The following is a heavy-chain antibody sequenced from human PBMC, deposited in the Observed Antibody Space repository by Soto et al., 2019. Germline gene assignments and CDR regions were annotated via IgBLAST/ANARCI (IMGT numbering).Heavy chain of an antibody. D-gene: IGHD2-2*01. J-gene: IGHJ6*04. CDR2: INHSGST. V-gene: IGHV4-34*01. Sequence: QVQLPQWGAGLLKPSETLSLTCAVYGGSFSGYYWSWIRQPPGKGLEWIVEINHSGSTNYNPSLKGRVIISVDTSKNQFSLKLICGTAAETAVYYCARVGGYCSSTSCYDGVHYGMDVWGKGTTATVSS. CDR3: ARVGGYCSSTSCYDGVHYGMDV. CDR1: GGSFSGYY.